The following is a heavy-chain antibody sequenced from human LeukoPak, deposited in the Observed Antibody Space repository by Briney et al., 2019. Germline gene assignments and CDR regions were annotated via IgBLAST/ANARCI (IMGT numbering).Heavy chain of an antibody. CDR2: ISVSGGRT. Sequence: GGSLRLSCAASRFTFSNYAMTWVRQAPGQGLEWVSAISVSGGRTYYADSLKGRFTISRDNSKNTLYLQMNSLRAEDTAVYYCAKALLLFSSDYIDYWGQGTLVTVSS. V-gene: IGHV3-23*01. J-gene: IGHJ4*02. CDR3: AKALLLFSSDYIDY. CDR1: RFTFSNYA. D-gene: IGHD3-10*01.